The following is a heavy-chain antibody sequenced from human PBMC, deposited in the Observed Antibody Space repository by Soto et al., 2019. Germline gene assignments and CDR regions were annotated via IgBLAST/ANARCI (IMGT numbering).Heavy chain of an antibody. D-gene: IGHD4-17*01. CDR2: IIGSSGDT. Sequence: EVQLLESGGRLVQPGGSLRLSCVASGFVFNTYTMTWVRQAPGKGLEWVSSIIGSSGDTSYADSVRGRFTISRDNSQSTLFLQMNGLRADDTAVYFYAKDKWPDGAWDIDYWGHGTLVTVSS. CDR3: AKDKWPDGAWDIDY. V-gene: IGHV3-23*01. J-gene: IGHJ4*01. CDR1: GFVFNTYT.